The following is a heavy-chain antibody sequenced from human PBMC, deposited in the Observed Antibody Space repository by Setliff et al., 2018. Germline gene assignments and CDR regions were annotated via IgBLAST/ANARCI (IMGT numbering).Heavy chain of an antibody. V-gene: IGHV1-69*13. Sequence: GASVKVSCKASGGTFTTYAITWVRQAPGQGLEWMGGIIPRFSTANIAQNFQGRVTISADESTSTVYMELNSLRSDDTAIYYCAIGVVGLGRRNCFGPWGHGTLVTVSS. J-gene: IGHJ5*02. CDR1: GGTFTTYA. D-gene: IGHD7-27*01. CDR2: IIPRFSTA. CDR3: AIGVVGLGRRNCFGP.